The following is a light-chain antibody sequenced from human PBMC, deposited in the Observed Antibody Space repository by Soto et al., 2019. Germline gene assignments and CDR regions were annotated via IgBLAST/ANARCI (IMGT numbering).Light chain of an antibody. Sequence: QSVLTQPPSASGSAGQSVTISCTGTSSDVGAYNFVSWYQQHPGKAPKLIIPEVTKRPSGVPDRFSGSKSGNTASLTVSGLQAEDEADYYCSSHAGSIHFYVFGTGTKVTVL. J-gene: IGLJ1*01. V-gene: IGLV2-8*01. CDR2: EVT. CDR3: SSHAGSIHFYV. CDR1: SSDVGAYNF.